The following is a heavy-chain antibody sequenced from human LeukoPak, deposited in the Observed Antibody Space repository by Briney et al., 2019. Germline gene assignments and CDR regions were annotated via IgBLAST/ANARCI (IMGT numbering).Heavy chain of an antibody. CDR1: GGSISSYY. J-gene: IGHJ5*02. CDR2: IYYSGST. Sequence: SETLSLTCPVSGGSISSYYWSWIRQPPGKGLEWIGYIYYSGSTNYNPSLKSRVTLSVDTSKNQFSLKLSSVTAADTAVYYCAKIAVAGTPWGWFDPWGQGTLVTVSS. CDR3: AKIAVAGTPWGWFDP. V-gene: IGHV4-59*01. D-gene: IGHD6-19*01.